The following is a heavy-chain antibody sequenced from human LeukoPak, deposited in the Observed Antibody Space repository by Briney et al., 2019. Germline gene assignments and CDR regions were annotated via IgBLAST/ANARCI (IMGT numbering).Heavy chain of an antibody. CDR2: IRGSSSYV. CDR3: ARRPEYSGSYYGPPDY. J-gene: IGHJ4*02. CDR1: GFTFNTYN. D-gene: IGHD1-26*01. Sequence: GGSLRLSCAASGFTFNTYNMNWVRQAPGKGLEWVSSIRGSSSYVYYADSVKGRFTISRDNAKNSLYLQMNSLRAEDTAVYYCARRPEYSGSYYGPPDYWGQGTLVTVSS. V-gene: IGHV3-21*06.